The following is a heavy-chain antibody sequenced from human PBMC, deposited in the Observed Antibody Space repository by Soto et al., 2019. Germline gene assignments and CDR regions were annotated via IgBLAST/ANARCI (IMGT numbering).Heavy chain of an antibody. Sequence: GGSLRLSCAASGFTFSSYGMHWVRQAPGKGLEWVAVISYDGSNKYYADSVKGRFTISRDNSKNTLYLQMNSLRAEDTAVYYCAKDLSDILTGYSWALYYYYYYGMDVWGQGTTVTVSS. D-gene: IGHD3-9*01. V-gene: IGHV3-30*18. CDR1: GFTFSSYG. CDR2: ISYDGSNK. CDR3: AKDLSDILTGYSWALYYYYYYGMDV. J-gene: IGHJ6*02.